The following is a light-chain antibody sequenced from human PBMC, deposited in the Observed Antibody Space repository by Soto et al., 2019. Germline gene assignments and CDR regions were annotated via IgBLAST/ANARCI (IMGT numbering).Light chain of an antibody. J-gene: IGKJ2*01. V-gene: IGKV3-15*01. CDR3: QQYESWPYT. CDR1: QSVRSN. Sequence: EIVMTQSPVTLSVSPGERVTLSCRASQSVRSNLAWYQQRRGRAPRLLIYGASTRATGIPARFSVSGSGTEFTLTISSLQSEDFAVYYCQQYESWPYTFGQGIKLEIK. CDR2: GAS.